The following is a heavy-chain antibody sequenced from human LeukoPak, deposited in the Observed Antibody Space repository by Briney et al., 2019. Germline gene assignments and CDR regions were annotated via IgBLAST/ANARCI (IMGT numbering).Heavy chain of an antibody. V-gene: IGHV3-20*01. J-gene: IGHJ5*02. CDR2: INWNGGST. D-gene: IGHD6-13*01. CDR1: GFTFDDYG. CDR3: ARARSSSWYDWFDP. Sequence: GGSLRLSCAASGFTFDDYGMSWVRQAPGKGPEWVSGINWNGGSTGYADSVKGRFTISRDNAKKSLYLQMNSLRAEDTALYHCARARSSSWYDWFDPWGQGTLVTVSS.